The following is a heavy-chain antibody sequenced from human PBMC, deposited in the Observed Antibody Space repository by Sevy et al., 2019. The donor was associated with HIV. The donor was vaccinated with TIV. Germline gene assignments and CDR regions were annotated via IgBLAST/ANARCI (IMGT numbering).Heavy chain of an antibody. V-gene: IGHV3-23*01. CDR3: AKDLQIFGVAHDAFDI. J-gene: IGHJ3*02. CDR1: GFTFGSYA. D-gene: IGHD3-3*01. Sequence: GESLKISCAASGFTFGSYAMSWVRQAPGKGLEWVSAISGSGGSTYYADSVKGRFTISRDNSKNTLYLQMNSLRAEDTAVYYCAKDLQIFGVAHDAFDIWGQGTMVTVSS. CDR2: ISGSGGST.